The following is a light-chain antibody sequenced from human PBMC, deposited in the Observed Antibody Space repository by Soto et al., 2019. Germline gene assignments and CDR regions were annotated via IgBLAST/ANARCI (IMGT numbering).Light chain of an antibody. J-gene: IGKJ3*01. CDR3: QQFYSSPFT. Sequence: DIVMTQSPDSLAVSLGERATINCRSSQTVLYISNNKSYIAWYQQKSGQPPKLLISWTSTRESGVPDRFSGSGSGTDFTLTISNLQAEDVGVYYCQQFYSSPFTFGPGTKVHIK. CDR2: WTS. V-gene: IGKV4-1*01. CDR1: QTVLYISNNKSY.